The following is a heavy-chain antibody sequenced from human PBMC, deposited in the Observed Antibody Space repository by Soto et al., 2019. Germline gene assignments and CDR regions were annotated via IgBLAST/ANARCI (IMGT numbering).Heavy chain of an antibody. Sequence: QVQLQESGPGLVKASQTMSLTCTVSGASISNRDFYWRWIRHVPGQGLQWLGTIYYNGSPDYNPSLKSRLRISLDTSKNHFSLNLSSVSAADTAIYYCTKSRYTWFSDTWGQGTLVTVSS. CDR3: TKSRYTWFSDT. CDR1: GASISNRDFY. D-gene: IGHD2-2*02. V-gene: IGHV4-31*03. CDR2: IYYNGSP. J-gene: IGHJ5*02.